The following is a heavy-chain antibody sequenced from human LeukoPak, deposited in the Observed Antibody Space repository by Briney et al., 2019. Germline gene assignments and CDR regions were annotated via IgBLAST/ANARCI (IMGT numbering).Heavy chain of an antibody. CDR1: GASIRTYY. V-gene: IGHV4-59*01. CDR2: VYYNGNT. J-gene: IGHJ4*02. D-gene: IGHD1-26*01. CDR3: ARGQRSYFRAVDD. Sequence: SETLSLTCTVSGASIRTYYLSWIRQPPGKGLEWIGYVYYNGNTNYSPSLKSRVTMSVDTPKNQFSLKLSSVAAADTAVYYCARGQRSYFRAVDDWGQGSLVTVSS.